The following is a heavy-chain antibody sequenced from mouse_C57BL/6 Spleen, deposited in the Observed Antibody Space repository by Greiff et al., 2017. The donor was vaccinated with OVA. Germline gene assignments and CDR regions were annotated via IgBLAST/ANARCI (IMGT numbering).Heavy chain of an antibody. Sequence: VQLQQSGAELVRPGASVKLSCKASGYTFTSYGISWVKQRTGQGLEWIGEIYPRSGDTNYNEKFKGKATLTADKSSSTAYMQLRSLTSEDAAVYFCAFNTTVGEYFDYWGQGTTLTVSS. CDR2: IYPRSGDT. V-gene: IGHV1-81*01. J-gene: IGHJ2*01. CDR1: GYTFTSYG. D-gene: IGHD1-1*01. CDR3: AFNTTVGEYFDY.